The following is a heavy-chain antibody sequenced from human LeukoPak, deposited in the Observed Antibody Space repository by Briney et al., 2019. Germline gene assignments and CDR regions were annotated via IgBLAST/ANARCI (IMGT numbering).Heavy chain of an antibody. Sequence: SETLSLTCTVSGGSISSTSYFWGWIRQLPGRGLEWIGSNSYSGITYYNPSLKSRVTISVDTSKNQFSLKLNSVTAADTAVYYCARQMDFGSGSLQWFDPWGQGTLVTVSS. CDR1: GGSISSTSYF. CDR2: NSYSGIT. CDR3: ARQMDFGSGSLQWFDP. V-gene: IGHV4-39*01. D-gene: IGHD3-10*01. J-gene: IGHJ5*02.